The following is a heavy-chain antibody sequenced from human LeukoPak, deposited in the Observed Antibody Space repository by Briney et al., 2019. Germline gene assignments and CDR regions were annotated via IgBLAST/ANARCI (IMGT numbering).Heavy chain of an antibody. V-gene: IGHV3-74*01. CDR3: ARGYSYGYRIDY. J-gene: IGHJ4*02. CDR2: INSDGSST. CDR1: GFTFSSYW. Sequence: PGGSLRLSCAASGFTFSSYWMHWVRQAPGKGLVWVSRINSDGSSTSYADSVKGRFTISRDNAKNTLYLQMNSLRAGDTAVYYCARGYSYGYRIDYWGQGTLVTVSS. D-gene: IGHD5-18*01.